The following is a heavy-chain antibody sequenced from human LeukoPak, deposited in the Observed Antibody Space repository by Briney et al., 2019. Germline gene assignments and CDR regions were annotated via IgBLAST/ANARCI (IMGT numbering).Heavy chain of an antibody. CDR2: IIPILGIA. D-gene: IGHD5-24*01. CDR3: ARAFGIEMATINVLGY. J-gene: IGHJ4*02. V-gene: IGHV1-69*04. Sequence: SVKVSCKASGGAFSSYAISWVRQAPGQGLEWMGRIIPILGIANYAQTLQGRVTITADKSTSTAYMELSSLRSEDTAVYYCARAFGIEMATINVLGYWGQGTLVTVSS. CDR1: GGAFSSYA.